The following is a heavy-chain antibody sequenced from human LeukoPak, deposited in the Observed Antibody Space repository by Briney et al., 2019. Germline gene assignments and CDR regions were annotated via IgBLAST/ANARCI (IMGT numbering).Heavy chain of an antibody. CDR1: GGSISNSY. V-gene: IGHV4-59*08. D-gene: IGHD5-24*01. Sequence: SETLSLTCTVSGGSISNSYWSWIRQPPRKGLEGLGYIYYSGSPNYNPSLTSRVTISLDTSKNQFSLKLSSVTAADTAVYYCASQTKGGWLQPFDYWGQGTLVTVSS. CDR2: IYYSGSP. J-gene: IGHJ4*02. CDR3: ASQTKGGWLQPFDY.